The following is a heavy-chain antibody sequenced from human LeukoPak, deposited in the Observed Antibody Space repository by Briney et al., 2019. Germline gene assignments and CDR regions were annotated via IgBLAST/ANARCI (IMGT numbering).Heavy chain of an antibody. D-gene: IGHD3-3*01. Sequence: GGSLRLSRAASGFTVSSNYMSWVRQAPRKGLEWVSVIYSGGSTYYADSVKGRFTISRDNSKNTLYLQMNSLRAEDTAVYYCARVAQEYYDFWSGYRDAFDIWGQGTMVTVSS. CDR2: IYSGGST. CDR3: ARVAQEYYDFWSGYRDAFDI. CDR1: GFTVSSNY. V-gene: IGHV3-66*02. J-gene: IGHJ3*02.